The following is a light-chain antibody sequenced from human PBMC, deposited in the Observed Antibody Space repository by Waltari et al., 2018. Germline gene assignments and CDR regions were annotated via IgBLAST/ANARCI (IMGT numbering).Light chain of an antibody. V-gene: IGKV1-6*01. CDR2: AAS. CDR3: LQDYIFPLT. J-gene: IGKJ4*01. CDR1: EDIRND. Sequence: AIQMTQSPSSLSASVGDSVTIPCRASEDIRNDLGWYQQKPGKAPRPLIFAASTLQSGVPSRFSGSGSGTDFTLTISSLQPEDFATYFCLQDYIFPLTFGGGTTVEI.